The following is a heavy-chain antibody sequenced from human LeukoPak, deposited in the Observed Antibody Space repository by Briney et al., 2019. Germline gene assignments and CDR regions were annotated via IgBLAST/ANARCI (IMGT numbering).Heavy chain of an antibody. CDR3: ARAGPYYDILTGYYKGYFDY. V-gene: IGHV4-59*01. D-gene: IGHD3-9*01. J-gene: IGHJ4*02. CDR1: GVSISSYY. Sequence: SETLSLTCTVSGVSISSYYWSWIRQPPGKGLEWIGYIYYSGGTNYNPSLKSRVTISVDTSKNQFSLKLSSVTAADTAVYYCARAGPYYDILTGYYKGYFDYWGQGTLVTVSS. CDR2: IYYSGGT.